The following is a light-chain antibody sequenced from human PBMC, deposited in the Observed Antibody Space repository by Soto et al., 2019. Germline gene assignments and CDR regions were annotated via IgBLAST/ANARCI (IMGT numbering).Light chain of an antibody. V-gene: IGKV3-20*01. Sequence: EIVLTQSPVTLSLSPGERATLSCRASQSVSSSYLAWYQQKLGQAPRLLIYGASSRATGIPDRFGGSGSGTDFTLTISRLEPEDFAVYYCQQYGSSPLTFGGGTKVEIK. J-gene: IGKJ4*01. CDR1: QSVSSSY. CDR2: GAS. CDR3: QQYGSSPLT.